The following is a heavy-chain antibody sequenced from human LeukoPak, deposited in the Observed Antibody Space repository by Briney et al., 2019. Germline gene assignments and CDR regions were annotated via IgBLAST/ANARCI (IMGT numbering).Heavy chain of an antibody. CDR2: ISLAGQT. Sequence: PSETLSLTCGVSGGSISGTNWWSWIGQPPGKGLEWIGEISLAGQTNYNPSLNGRVTMSLDKSSNQLSLHLTSVTAADTATYYCSRESGPFCPFGYWGQGTLVIVSS. V-gene: IGHV4/OR15-8*02. CDR3: SRESGPFCPFGY. D-gene: IGHD1-26*01. J-gene: IGHJ4*02. CDR1: GGSISGTNW.